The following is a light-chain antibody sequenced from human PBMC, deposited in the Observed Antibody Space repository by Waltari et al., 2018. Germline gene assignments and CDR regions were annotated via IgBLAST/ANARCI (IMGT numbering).Light chain of an antibody. CDR2: DAS. V-gene: IGKV1-33*01. CDR1: QDISNY. CDR3: QQYDNLFS. Sequence: DIQMTQSPSSLSASVGDRVTNTCQASQDISNYLNWYQQKPGKAPKLLTYDASNLETGVPSRFSGSGSGTDFTFTISSLQPEDIATYYCQQYDNLFSFGPGTKVDIK. J-gene: IGKJ3*01.